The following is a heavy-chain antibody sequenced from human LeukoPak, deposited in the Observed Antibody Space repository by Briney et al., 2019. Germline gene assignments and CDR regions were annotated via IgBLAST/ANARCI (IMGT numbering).Heavy chain of an antibody. CDR3: ARGSLVAVAGRNYYYYYMDV. J-gene: IGHJ6*03. Sequence: GASVKVSCKASGYTFTSYAMNWVRQAPGQGLEWMGWINTNTGNPTYAQGFTGRFVFSLDTSVSTAYLQISSLKAEDTAVYYCARGSLVAVAGRNYYYYYMDVWGKGTTVTVSS. CDR2: INTNTGNP. CDR1: GYTFTSYA. V-gene: IGHV7-4-1*02. D-gene: IGHD6-19*01.